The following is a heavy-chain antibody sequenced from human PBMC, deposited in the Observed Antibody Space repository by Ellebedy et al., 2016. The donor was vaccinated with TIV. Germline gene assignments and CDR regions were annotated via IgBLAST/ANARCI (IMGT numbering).Heavy chain of an antibody. CDR1: GFTFSPYA. D-gene: IGHD3-10*01. V-gene: IGHV3-23*01. Sequence: LSHTCAASGFTFSPYAMAWVRQAPGKGLAWVSGIVGSGSQKYADSVKGRFTISRDNSKSTLYLQMNSLRADDTAVYYCAKGQLYCDYWGQGTLVTVSS. CDR3: AKGQLYCDY. J-gene: IGHJ4*02. CDR2: IVGSGS.